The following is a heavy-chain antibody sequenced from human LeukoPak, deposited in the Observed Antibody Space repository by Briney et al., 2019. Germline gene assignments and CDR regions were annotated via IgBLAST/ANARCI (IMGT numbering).Heavy chain of an antibody. V-gene: IGHV3-48*03. J-gene: IGHJ4*02. Sequence: GGSLRLSCAASGFTFSSYEMNWVRQAPGKGLEWVSDISSSGSKIHYADSVRGRFTISRDNTKNSLYLQMNSLRAEDTGVYYCARETAVAGGDYWGQGTLVTVSS. D-gene: IGHD6-19*01. CDR1: GFTFSSYE. CDR2: ISSSGSKI. CDR3: ARETAVAGGDY.